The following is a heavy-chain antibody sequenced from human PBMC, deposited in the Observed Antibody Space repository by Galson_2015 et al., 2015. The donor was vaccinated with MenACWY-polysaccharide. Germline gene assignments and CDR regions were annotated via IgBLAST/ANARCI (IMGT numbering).Heavy chain of an antibody. CDR1: GYTFIRNA. Sequence: SVKVSCKATGYTFIRNAMHWVRRAPGQALEWMGWITTASGNTRYSQNFQGRVTITRDTSASTAYMELSSLGSEDTAVYYCAREASSGGGVFEIWGQGTMVTVSS. V-gene: IGHV1-3*04. D-gene: IGHD6-19*01. CDR2: ITTASGNT. CDR3: AREASSGGGVFEI. J-gene: IGHJ3*02.